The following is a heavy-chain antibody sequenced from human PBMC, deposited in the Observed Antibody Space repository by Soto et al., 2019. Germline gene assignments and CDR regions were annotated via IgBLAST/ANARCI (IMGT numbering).Heavy chain of an antibody. J-gene: IGHJ4*02. Sequence: KTSETLSLTSTVSGGSVSSQYWSWIRQPAGKGLEWIGRIYNGGIPLIHPSLESRVALSLDTSKNQFSLTLSSVTAADTATYYCASQGYDKSVYYFDYWGRGTLVTVSS. CDR3: ASQGYDKSVYYFDY. CDR1: GGSVSSQY. CDR2: IYNGGIP. D-gene: IGHD2-2*01. V-gene: IGHV4-4*07.